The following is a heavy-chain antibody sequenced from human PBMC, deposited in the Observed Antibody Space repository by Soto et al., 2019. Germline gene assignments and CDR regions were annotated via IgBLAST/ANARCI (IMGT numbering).Heavy chain of an antibody. D-gene: IGHD2-2*01. CDR3: ARDWETDCGSSSCYPMDP. V-gene: IGHV4-38-2*02. CDR1: GDSISSGYY. J-gene: IGHJ5*02. CDR2: IYHSGTT. Sequence: PSETLSLTCAVSGDSISSGYYWGWIRPPPGKGGWCVGSIYHSGTTHYSPPLKSRVTISVDTSTNKFSLKLTSVTAADTAVYYCARDWETDCGSSSCYPMDPWGQGTLVTVSS.